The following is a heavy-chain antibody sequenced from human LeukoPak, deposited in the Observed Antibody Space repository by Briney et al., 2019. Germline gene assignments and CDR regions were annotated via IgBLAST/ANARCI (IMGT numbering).Heavy chain of an antibody. CDR1: GFTFSSYA. J-gene: IGHJ4*02. Sequence: GGSLRLSCAASGFTFSSYAMSWVRQAPGKGLEWVSYISSGGNTIYYADSLKGRFTISRDNAKNSLYLQMNSLRAEDTAVYYCARVVPSIISTRYYFDYWGQGTLVTVSS. CDR3: ARVVPSIISTRYYFDY. D-gene: IGHD3-22*01. CDR2: ISSGGNTI. V-gene: IGHV3-48*03.